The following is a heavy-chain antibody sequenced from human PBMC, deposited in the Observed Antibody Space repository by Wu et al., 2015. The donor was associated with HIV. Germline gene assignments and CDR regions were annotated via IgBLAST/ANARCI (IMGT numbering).Heavy chain of an antibody. J-gene: IGHJ4*02. CDR3: ARGDYANYDFWSAYPSY. Sequence: QVQLLQSGAEVKKPGASVMVSCKASGYTFVDYYIYWVRKTPGQGPEWMGWINPNSGGTNYAQKFQGRVTLTRDTSIGTAYMELSRLTSDDTAAYYCARGDYANYDFWSAYPSYWGQGTLVTVSS. D-gene: IGHD3-3*01. V-gene: IGHV1-2*02. CDR2: INPNSGGT. CDR1: GYTFVDYY.